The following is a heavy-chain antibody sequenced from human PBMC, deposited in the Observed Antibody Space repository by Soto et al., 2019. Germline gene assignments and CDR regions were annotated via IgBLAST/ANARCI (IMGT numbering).Heavy chain of an antibody. D-gene: IGHD6-19*01. Sequence: SQTLSLTCAISGDSVSSNSAALNWIRQSPSSGLEWLGRTYYRSKWYNDYAVSVKSRITIKPDTSKNHFSLQLNSVTPEDTAVYYCARLAPGGSGGGGDYWGQGTLVTVSS. CDR1: GDSVSSNSAA. J-gene: IGHJ4*02. CDR2: TYYRSKWYN. CDR3: ARLAPGGSGGGGDY. V-gene: IGHV6-1*01.